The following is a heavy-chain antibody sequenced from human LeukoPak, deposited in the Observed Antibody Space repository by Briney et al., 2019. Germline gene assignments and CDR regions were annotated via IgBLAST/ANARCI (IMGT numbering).Heavy chain of an antibody. V-gene: IGHV4-39*01. CDR3: ARQSTDTYYDFWSGYYPFDY. Sequence: PSETLSLTCTVSGGSLSSSSYYWGWIRQPPGKGLEWIGSIYYSGSTYYNPSLKSRVTISVDTSKNQFSLKLSSVTAADTAVYYCARQSTDTYYDFWSGYYPFDYWGQGTLVTVSS. D-gene: IGHD3-3*01. J-gene: IGHJ4*02. CDR1: GGSLSSSSYY. CDR2: IYYSGST.